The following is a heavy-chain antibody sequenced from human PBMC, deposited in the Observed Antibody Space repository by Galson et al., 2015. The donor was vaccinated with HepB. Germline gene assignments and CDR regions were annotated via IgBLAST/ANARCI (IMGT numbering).Heavy chain of an antibody. V-gene: IGHV3-66*01. CDR3: ARSRIRRGGWYFDY. J-gene: IGHJ4*02. Sequence: SLRLSCAASGFTVSSNYMSWVRQAPGKGLEWVSVIYSGGSTYHADSVKGRFTISRDNSKNTLYLQMNSLRAEDTAVYYCARSRIRRGGWYFDYWGQGTLVTVSS. CDR2: IYSGGST. D-gene: IGHD3-10*01. CDR1: GFTVSSNY.